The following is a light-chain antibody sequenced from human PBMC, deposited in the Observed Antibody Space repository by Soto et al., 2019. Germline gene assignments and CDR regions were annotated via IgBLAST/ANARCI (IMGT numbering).Light chain of an antibody. CDR2: GAS. CDR3: QQRSNWPWT. CDR1: QSVDIN. J-gene: IGKJ1*01. Sequence: IVMTQSPATLSVSPGERATLSCRASQSVDINLAWYQKKAGQAPRLLIYGASTRATAIPARFSGSGSGTEFTLIISSLQSEDSAVYYCQQRSNWPWTFGQGTKVDIK. V-gene: IGKV3-15*01.